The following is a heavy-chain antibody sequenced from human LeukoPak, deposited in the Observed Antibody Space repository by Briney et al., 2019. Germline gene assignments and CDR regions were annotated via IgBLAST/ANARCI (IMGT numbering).Heavy chain of an antibody. CDR1: GGTVSNFA. V-gene: IGHV1-69*05. CDR3: ARGEQYYYDSSGLHPGDY. D-gene: IGHD3-22*01. Sequence: ASVKVSCKASGGTVSNFAITWVRQAPGLGLGWMGAIIPTFDTPNYAQKIQGRVTITTDESTSTAYMELRSLRSDDTAVYYCARGEQYYYDSSGLHPGDYWGQGTLVTVSS. CDR2: IIPTFDTP. J-gene: IGHJ4*02.